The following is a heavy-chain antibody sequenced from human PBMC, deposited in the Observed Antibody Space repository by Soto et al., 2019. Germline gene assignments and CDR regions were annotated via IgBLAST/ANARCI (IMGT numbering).Heavy chain of an antibody. D-gene: IGHD3-9*01. V-gene: IGHV3-7*01. Sequence: PGGSLRLSCAASGFTFSYYWMSWVRQAPGKGLEWVANIKQDGSVNFYVDSVKGRFTISRDNAKNSLYLQMNSLRAEDTAVYYCAKEGYYDILTGYYEYWGQGTLVTVSS. CDR3: AKEGYYDILTGYYEY. J-gene: IGHJ4*02. CDR1: GFTFSYYW. CDR2: IKQDGSVN.